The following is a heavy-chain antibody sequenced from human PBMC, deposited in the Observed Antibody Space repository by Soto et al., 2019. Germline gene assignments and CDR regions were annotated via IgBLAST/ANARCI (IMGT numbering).Heavy chain of an antibody. CDR2: IRQDGSEK. Sequence: GGPLRHPCAACELNICSYWMCWFSKNPGKGLEWVANIRQDGSEKYYVDSVKGRFTISRDNAKNSLYLQMNSLRAEDTAVYYCARQTYYDFWSGSPDAFDIWGHGTMVTVS. CDR1: ELNICSYW. CDR3: ARQTYYDFWSGSPDAFDI. J-gene: IGHJ3*02. V-gene: IGHV3-7*01. D-gene: IGHD3-3*01.